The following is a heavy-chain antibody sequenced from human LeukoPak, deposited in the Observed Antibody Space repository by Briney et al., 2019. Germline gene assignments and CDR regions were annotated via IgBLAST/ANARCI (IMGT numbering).Heavy chain of an antibody. Sequence: PGGSLRLSCAASGFTFSSYSMNWVRQAPGKGLEWVSYISSSSGTIYYADSVKGRFTISRDNAENSLYLQMNGLRDEDTAVYYCARDLNLYDSSGYYPRWGQGTLVTVSS. CDR1: GFTFSSYS. CDR3: ARDLNLYDSSGYYPR. D-gene: IGHD3-22*01. CDR2: ISSSSGTI. J-gene: IGHJ4*02. V-gene: IGHV3-48*02.